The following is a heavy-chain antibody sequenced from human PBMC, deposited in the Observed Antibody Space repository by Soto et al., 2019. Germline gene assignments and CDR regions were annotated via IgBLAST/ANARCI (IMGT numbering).Heavy chain of an antibody. J-gene: IGHJ3*02. CDR2: ISWNSGSI. CDR3: AKDFRKLSGGPAANAFDI. Sequence: GGSLRLSCAASGFTFDDYAMHWVRQAPGKGLEWVSGISWNSGSIGYADSVKGRFTISRDNAKNSLYLQMNSLRAEDTALYYCAKDFRKLSGGPAANAFDIWGQGTMVTVSS. CDR1: GFTFDDYA. D-gene: IGHD2-15*01. V-gene: IGHV3-9*01.